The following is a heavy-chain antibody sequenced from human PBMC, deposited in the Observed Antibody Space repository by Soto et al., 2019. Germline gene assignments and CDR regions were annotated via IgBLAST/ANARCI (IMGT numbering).Heavy chain of an antibody. J-gene: IGHJ4*02. CDR1: GFTFSSYW. V-gene: IGHV3-74*01. CDR2: INSDGSST. Sequence: EVQLVESGGGLVQPGGSLRLSCAASGFTFSSYWMHWVRQAPGKGLVWVSRINSDGSSTSYADSVKGRFTISRDNXXXXXXXXXXXXXXXXXXXXXXXXXXXXXXAIGYWGQGTLVTVSS. CDR3: XXXXXXXXAIGY.